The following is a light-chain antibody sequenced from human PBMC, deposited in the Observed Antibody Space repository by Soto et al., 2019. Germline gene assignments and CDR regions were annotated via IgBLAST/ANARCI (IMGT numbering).Light chain of an antibody. J-gene: IGKJ1*01. Sequence: DIHMTQSPSTLSASVGDRVTITCRASQSISSWLAWYQQKPGKAPKLLIYKASSLESGVPSRFRVSGSGTEFSLTTSSMQPDNLATDYCQQYNSFPTFGHGNKVEIK. CDR3: QQYNSFPT. CDR1: QSISSW. V-gene: IGKV1-5*03. CDR2: KAS.